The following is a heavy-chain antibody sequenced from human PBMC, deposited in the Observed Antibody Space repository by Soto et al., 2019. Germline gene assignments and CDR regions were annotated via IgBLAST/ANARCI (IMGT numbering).Heavy chain of an antibody. CDR1: GFTFSSYW. CDR2: INSDGSST. CDR3: ARAPGCSSTSCYNERFDY. Sequence: GGSLRLSCAASGFTFSSYWMHWVRQAPGKGLVCVSRINSDGSSTSYADSVKGRFTISRDNAKNTLYLQMNSLRAEDTAVYYCARAPGCSSTSCYNERFDYWGQGTLVTVSS. D-gene: IGHD2-2*02. J-gene: IGHJ4*02. V-gene: IGHV3-74*01.